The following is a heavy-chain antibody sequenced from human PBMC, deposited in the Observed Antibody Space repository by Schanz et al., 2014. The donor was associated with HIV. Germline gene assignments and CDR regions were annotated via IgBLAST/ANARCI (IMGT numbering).Heavy chain of an antibody. V-gene: IGHV3-23*01. J-gene: IGHJ4*02. Sequence: EVQLLESGGGLVQAGGSLRLSCAASGFTFKSYAMSWVRQAPGKGLEWVSAISATGGSTYYADSVKGRFTISRDNSKNTLYLQMNSLRPEDTAVYFCARWRSGAPSNWGQGTLVTVSS. D-gene: IGHD3-10*01. CDR2: ISATGGST. CDR1: GFTFKSYA. CDR3: ARWRSGAPSN.